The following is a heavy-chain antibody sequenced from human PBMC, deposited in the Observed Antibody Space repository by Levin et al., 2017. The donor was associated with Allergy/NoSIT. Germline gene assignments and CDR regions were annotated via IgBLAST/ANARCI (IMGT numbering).Heavy chain of an antibody. CDR2: IKQDGSEK. J-gene: IGHJ4*02. CDR1: GFTFSSYW. Sequence: GESLKISCAASGFTFSSYWMSWVRQAPGKGLEWVANIKQDGSEKYYVDSVKGRFTISRDNAKNSLYLQMNSLRAEDTAVYYCAREGRITIFGVVITHFSYWGQGTLVTVSS. CDR3: AREGRITIFGVVITHFSY. V-gene: IGHV3-7*01. D-gene: IGHD3-3*01.